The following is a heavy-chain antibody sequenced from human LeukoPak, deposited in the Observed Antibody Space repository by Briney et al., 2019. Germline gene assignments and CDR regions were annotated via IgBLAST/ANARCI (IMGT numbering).Heavy chain of an antibody. D-gene: IGHD2/OR15-2a*01. CDR3: ERNFDS. CDR1: GFTFTSYT. CDR2: ITSSSSTI. Sequence: GGSLRLSCAASGFTFTSYTMNWVRQAAGKGLEWVSYITSSSSTIYYADSVKGRFTMSRDNAENSLYLQMNSLRAEDTAVYYCERNFDSWGQGTLVTVSS. V-gene: IGHV3-48*01. J-gene: IGHJ4*02.